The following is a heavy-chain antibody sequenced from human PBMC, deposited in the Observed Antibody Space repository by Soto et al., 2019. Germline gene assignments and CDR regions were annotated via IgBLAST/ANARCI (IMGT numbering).Heavy chain of an antibody. J-gene: IGHJ5*02. D-gene: IGHD3-22*01. CDR1: GGTFSSYA. CDR2: IIPIFGTA. CDR3: ARDYDSSGYYYGNWFDP. V-gene: IGHV1-69*01. Sequence: QVQLVQSGAEVKKPESSVKVSCKASGGTFSSYAISWVRQAPGQGLEWMGGIIPIFGTANYAQKFQGRVTITADESTSTAYMELSSLRSEDTAVYYCARDYDSSGYYYGNWFDPWGQGTLVTVSS.